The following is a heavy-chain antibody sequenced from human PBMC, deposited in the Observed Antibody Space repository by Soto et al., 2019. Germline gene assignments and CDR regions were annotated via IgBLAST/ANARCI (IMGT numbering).Heavy chain of an antibody. CDR3: SRVDPGETSPFDH. V-gene: IGHV1-46*03. CDR2: INPFDGSR. CDR1: GYIFTSYY. Sequence: ASVKVSCKASGYIFTSYYIHWVRQAPGQGLEWMGWINPFDGSRIFAQSFQGRVTMTRDTSTSTVYMEVSSLRSEDTAVYYCSRVDPGETSPFDHWGQGTLVTVSS. D-gene: IGHD3-10*01. J-gene: IGHJ4*02.